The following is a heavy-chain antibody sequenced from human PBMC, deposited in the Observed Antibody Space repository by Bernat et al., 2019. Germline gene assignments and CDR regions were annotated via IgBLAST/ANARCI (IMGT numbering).Heavy chain of an antibody. V-gene: IGHV3-33*01. CDR1: GFTFSSYG. D-gene: IGHD3-10*01. J-gene: IGHJ6*02. CDR2: IWYDGSNK. CDR3: ASDSDPYGSGSYRTYYYYYGMDV. Sequence: QVQLVESGGGVVQPGRSLRLSCAASGFTFSSYGMHWARQAPGKGLEWVAVIWYDGSNKYYADSVKGRFTISRDNSKNTLYLQMNSLRAEDTAVYYYASDSDPYGSGSYRTYYYYYGMDVWGQGTTVTVSS.